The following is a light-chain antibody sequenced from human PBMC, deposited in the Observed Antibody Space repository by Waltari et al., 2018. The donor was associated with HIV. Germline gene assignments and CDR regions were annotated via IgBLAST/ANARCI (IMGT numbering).Light chain of an antibody. CDR1: TSDVGGYRY. Sequence: QSVLTQPPSASGSPGQSVTISCTGTTSDVGGYRYVSWYQPHPGKAPKRIIYDVNKRPSGVPDRFSGSKSGNTASLTVSGLQADDEADYYCKSYAGSNNPYVFGTGTKVTV. V-gene: IGLV2-8*01. J-gene: IGLJ1*01. CDR2: DVN. CDR3: KSYAGSNNPYV.